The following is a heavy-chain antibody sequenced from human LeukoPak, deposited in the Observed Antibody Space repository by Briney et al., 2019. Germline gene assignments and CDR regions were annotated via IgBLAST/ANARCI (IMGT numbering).Heavy chain of an antibody. Sequence: SETLSLTCAVYGGSFSGYYWSWIRQPPEKGLEWIGEINHSGSTNYNPSLKSRVTISVDTSKNQFSLKLSSVTAADTAVYYCARRGMATTEGDLGYWGQGTLVTVSS. CDR1: GGSFSGYY. CDR2: INHSGST. V-gene: IGHV4-34*01. CDR3: ARRGMATTEGDLGY. D-gene: IGHD5-24*01. J-gene: IGHJ4*02.